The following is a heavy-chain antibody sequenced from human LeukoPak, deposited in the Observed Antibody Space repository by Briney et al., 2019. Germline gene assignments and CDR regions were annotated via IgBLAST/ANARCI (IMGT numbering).Heavy chain of an antibody. CDR3: ATPSPVVVAATHYNGMDV. CDR2: FDPEDGET. Sequence: ASVKVSCKVSGYTLTELSMHWVRQAPGKGLEWMGGFDPEDGETIYAQKFQGRVTMTEDTSTDTAYMELSSLRSEDTAVYYCATPSPVVVAATHYNGMDVWGQGTTVAVSS. D-gene: IGHD2-15*01. J-gene: IGHJ6*02. V-gene: IGHV1-24*01. CDR1: GYTLTELS.